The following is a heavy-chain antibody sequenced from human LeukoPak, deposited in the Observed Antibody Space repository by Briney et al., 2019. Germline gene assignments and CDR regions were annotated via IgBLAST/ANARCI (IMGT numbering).Heavy chain of an antibody. CDR2: ISSSSTI. Sequence: GGSLRLSCAASGFTFSSYSMNWVRQAPGKGLEWVSYISSSSTIYYADSVKGRFTISRDNAKNSLYLQMNSLRDEDTAVYYCARDRPSSGWYGAQGYYFDYWGQGTLVTVSS. CDR3: ARDRPSSGWYGAQGYYFDY. CDR1: GFTFSSYS. D-gene: IGHD6-19*01. J-gene: IGHJ4*02. V-gene: IGHV3-48*02.